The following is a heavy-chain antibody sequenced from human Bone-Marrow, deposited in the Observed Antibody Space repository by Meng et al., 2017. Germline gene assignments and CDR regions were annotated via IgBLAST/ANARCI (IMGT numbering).Heavy chain of an antibody. CDR2: INPKSGGT. V-gene: IGHV1-2*02. D-gene: IGHD3-10*01. J-gene: IGHJ4*02. Sequence: ASVKVSCKASGYTFIDYYMHWVRQAPGQGLEYMGWINPKSGGTKYAQNFQGRVTMTGDTSVTTAYMEVSSLRTDDTAVYYCARGDQTDYFGSVSRLDYWGQGTLVTVSS. CDR3: ARGDQTDYFGSVSRLDY. CDR1: GYTFIDYY.